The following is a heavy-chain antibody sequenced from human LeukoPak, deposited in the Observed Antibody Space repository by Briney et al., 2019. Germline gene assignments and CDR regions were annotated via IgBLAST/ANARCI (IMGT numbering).Heavy chain of an antibody. V-gene: IGHV4-39*01. CDR3: ARHGWQHLVDVWFDP. CDR1: GDSIDSSRHY. J-gene: IGHJ5*02. D-gene: IGHD6-13*01. CDR2: IFYSGST. Sequence: SETLSLTCTVSGDSIDSSRHYWGWIRQPTGKGLEWIGSIFYSGSTQYNPSLKSRVTISVDTSTNQFFLRLSSVSAADAAVYYCARHGWQHLVDVWFDPWGQGSQVIVSS.